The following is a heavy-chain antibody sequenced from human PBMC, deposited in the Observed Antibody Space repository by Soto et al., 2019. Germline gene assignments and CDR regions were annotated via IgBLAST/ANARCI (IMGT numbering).Heavy chain of an antibody. J-gene: IGHJ6*02. Sequence: QVQLVQSGAEVKKPGSSVKVSCKASGGTFSSYAISWVRQAPGQGLEWMGGIIPIFGTASYAQKFQGRVTIPADESTNTAYRELSSLRSEDTAVYSCAGGRYSSSSHNPHYYGMDVWGQGTTVTVSS. V-gene: IGHV1-69*12. CDR2: IIPIFGTA. CDR1: GGTFSSYA. CDR3: AGGRYSSSSHNPHYYGMDV. D-gene: IGHD6-13*01.